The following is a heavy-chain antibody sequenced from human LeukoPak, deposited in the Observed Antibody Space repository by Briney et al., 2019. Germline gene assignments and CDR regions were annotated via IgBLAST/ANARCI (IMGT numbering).Heavy chain of an antibody. CDR2: ISGSGGST. CDR1: GFTFSSYG. D-gene: IGHD3-10*01. Sequence: GGTLRLSCAASGFTFSSYGMSWVRQAPGKGLEWVSAISGSGGSTYYADSVKGRFTISRDNAKNSLYLQMNSLRAEDTAVYYCARGVGYYGSGSSDAFDIWGQGTMVTVSS. V-gene: IGHV3-23*01. CDR3: ARGVGYYGSGSSDAFDI. J-gene: IGHJ3*02.